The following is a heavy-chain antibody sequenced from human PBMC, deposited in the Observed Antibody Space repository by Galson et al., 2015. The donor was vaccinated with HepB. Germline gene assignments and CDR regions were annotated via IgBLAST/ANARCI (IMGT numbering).Heavy chain of an antibody. J-gene: IGHJ3*02. V-gene: IGHV4-39*01. CDR1: GGSISSSSYY. CDR2: IYYSGST. Sequence: SETLSLTCTVSGGSISSSSYYWGWIRQPPGKGLEWIGSIYYSGSTYYNPSLKSRVTISVDTSKNQFSLKLSSVAAADTAVYYCARRRPDSSSWPFDAFDIWGQGTMVPVSS. D-gene: IGHD6-13*01. CDR3: ARRRPDSSSWPFDAFDI.